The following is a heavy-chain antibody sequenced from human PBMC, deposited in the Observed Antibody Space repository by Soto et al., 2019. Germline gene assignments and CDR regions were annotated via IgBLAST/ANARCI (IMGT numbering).Heavy chain of an antibody. D-gene: IGHD3-16*01. Sequence: GEALIVRGTGTGYVFTSYFTGWVNKMPGKGLEWMGIIYPGDSDTRYSPSFQGQVTISADKSISTVYLQWSSLKASDTAMYYCASRLGAIGLGASGYYGMDVWGQGTTVTVS. V-gene: IGHV5-51*07. J-gene: IGHJ6*02. CDR3: ASRLGAIGLGASGYYGMDV. CDR1: GYVFTSYF. CDR2: IYPGDSDT.